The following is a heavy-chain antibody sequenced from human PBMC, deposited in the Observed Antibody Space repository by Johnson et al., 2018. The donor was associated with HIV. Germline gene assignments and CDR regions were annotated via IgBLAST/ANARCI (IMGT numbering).Heavy chain of an antibody. CDR3: ARQTLRAFDI. V-gene: IGHV3-30-3*01. J-gene: IGHJ3*02. CDR1: GFTFSSYA. Sequence: QVQLVESGGGVVQPVRSLRLSCAASGFTFSSYAMHWVRQAPGKWLEWVAVISYDGSNKYYADSVKGRFTISRDNSKNTLYLQMNSLRAEDTAVHYCARQTLRAFDIWGQGTMVTVSS. CDR2: ISYDGSNK.